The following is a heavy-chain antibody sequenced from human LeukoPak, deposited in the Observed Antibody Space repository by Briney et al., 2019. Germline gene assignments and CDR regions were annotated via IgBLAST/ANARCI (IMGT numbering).Heavy chain of an antibody. Sequence: EASVKVSCKASGYTCTSYDINWVRQATGQGLEWMGWMNPNSGNTGYAQKFQGRVTMTRNTSISTAYMELSSLRSEDTAVYYCAVVDIVATTGQFDYWGQGTMVTVSS. CDR1: GYTCTSYD. D-gene: IGHD5-12*01. J-gene: IGHJ4*02. CDR2: MNPNSGNT. V-gene: IGHV1-8*01. CDR3: AVVDIVATTGQFDY.